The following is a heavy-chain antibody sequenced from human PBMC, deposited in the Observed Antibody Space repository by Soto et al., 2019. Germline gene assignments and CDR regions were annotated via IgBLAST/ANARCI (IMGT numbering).Heavy chain of an antibody. CDR3: AIDAGVGRRHYWRDSDY. CDR2: IIPIFGTA. V-gene: IGHV1-69*01. D-gene: IGHD1-1*01. J-gene: IGHJ4*02. Sequence: QTTRKGLEWMGGIIPIFGTANYAQKFQGRVTITADESTSTAYMELSSLRSEDTAVYYCAIDAGVGRRHYWRDSDYWVQGSLVIVTS.